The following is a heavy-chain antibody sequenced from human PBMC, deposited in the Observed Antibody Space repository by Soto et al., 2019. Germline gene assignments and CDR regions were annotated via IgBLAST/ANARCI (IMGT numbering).Heavy chain of an antibody. CDR3: AGGNFRY. Sequence: ASVKVSCKASGYTFTSYPTYWVRQATGHGLEWMGWMNPNSGNTGYAQELRGRVTMTRNTSNTTAYMELTSLTSDDTGVYYCAGGNFRYWGQGTLVTVSS. CDR1: GYTFTSYP. J-gene: IGHJ4*02. V-gene: IGHV1-8*02. CDR2: MNPNSGNT.